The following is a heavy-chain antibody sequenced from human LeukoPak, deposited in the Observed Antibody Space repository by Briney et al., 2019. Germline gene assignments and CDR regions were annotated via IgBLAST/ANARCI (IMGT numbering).Heavy chain of an antibody. CDR1: GFTFSSYE. D-gene: IGHD6-19*01. CDR3: ARDDGTAVAGWYYYGMDV. Sequence: GGSLRLSCAASGFTFSSYEMNWVRQAPGKGLEWVSYISSSGSTIYYADSVKGRFTISRDNAKNSLYLQMNSLRAEDTAAYYCARDDGTAVAGWYYYGMDVWGQGTTVTVSS. V-gene: IGHV3-48*03. CDR2: ISSSGSTI. J-gene: IGHJ6*02.